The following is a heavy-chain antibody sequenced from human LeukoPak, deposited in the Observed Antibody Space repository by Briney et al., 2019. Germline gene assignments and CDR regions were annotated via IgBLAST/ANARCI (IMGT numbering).Heavy chain of an antibody. V-gene: IGHV1-2*02. CDR3: ARDFSYGLNPYYYYYYMDV. CDR1: GYTFTGYY. Sequence: ASVKVSCKASGYTFTGYYMHWVRQAPGQGLEWMGWINPNSGGTNYAQKFQGRVTMTRDTSISTAYMELSRLRSDDTAVYYCARDFSYGLNPYYYYYYMDVWGKGTTVTVSS. D-gene: IGHD5-18*01. J-gene: IGHJ6*03. CDR2: INPNSGGT.